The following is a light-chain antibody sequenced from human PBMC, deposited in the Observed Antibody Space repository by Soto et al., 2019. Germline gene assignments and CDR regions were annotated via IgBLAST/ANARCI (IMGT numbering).Light chain of an antibody. CDR1: QSVSSH. CDR3: QQYNNWPGWT. J-gene: IGKJ1*01. Sequence: EIVMTQSPATLSVSPGERATLSCRTSQSVSSHVAWYQQKPGQAPRLLIHGASTRATAIPARFSGSGSGTEFTLTIISLQSEDLAVYHCQQYNNWPGWTFGQGTKVDNK. CDR2: GAS. V-gene: IGKV3-15*01.